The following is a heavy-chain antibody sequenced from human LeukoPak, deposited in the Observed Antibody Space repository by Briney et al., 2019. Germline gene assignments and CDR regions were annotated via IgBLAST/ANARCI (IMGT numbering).Heavy chain of an antibody. D-gene: IGHD3-3*01. V-gene: IGHV4-59*01. CDR3: ARLRFWSGYPFFDS. J-gene: IGHJ4*02. CDR2: FYYSGNT. Sequence: SETLSLTCTVSGVXISSSYWSWIRQPPGKGLEWIGYFYYSGNTNYNPSLKSRVTMSVDTSKNQFSLNLRSVTAADTAVFYCARLRFWSGYPFFDSWGQGTLVTVSP. CDR1: GVXISSSY.